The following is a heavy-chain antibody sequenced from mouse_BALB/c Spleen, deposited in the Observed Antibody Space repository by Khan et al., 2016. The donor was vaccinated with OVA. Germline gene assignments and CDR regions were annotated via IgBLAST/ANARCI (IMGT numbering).Heavy chain of an antibody. CDR3: ASTARAYYYAMDY. V-gene: IGHV1-9*01. CDR2: ILPRSGST. J-gene: IGHJ4*01. CDR1: GYTFSTYW. Sequence: QVQLQQSGAELMKPGASVKISCKASGYTFSTYWIEWVKQRPGHGLEWIGEILPRSGSTNYNENFKGKATFTADTSSNTAYMQLSSLTSEDSAVSYSASTARAYYYAMDYWGQGTSVTVSS. D-gene: IGHD3-1*01.